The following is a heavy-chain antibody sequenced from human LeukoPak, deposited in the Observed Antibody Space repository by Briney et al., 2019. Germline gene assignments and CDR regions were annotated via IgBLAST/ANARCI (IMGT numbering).Heavy chain of an antibody. CDR2: MYYTGST. Sequence: PSETLSLTCTVSGGSTASSSHYWDWIRQSPGKGLEWIAIMYYTGSTYYNPPLKSRVSISVDTSRNQFSLKLTSVTAADTAIYYCARHRIQPPVLMDVWGQGTTVTVSS. CDR1: GGSTASSSHY. CDR3: ARHRIQPPVLMDV. J-gene: IGHJ6*02. D-gene: IGHD5-18*01. V-gene: IGHV4-39*01.